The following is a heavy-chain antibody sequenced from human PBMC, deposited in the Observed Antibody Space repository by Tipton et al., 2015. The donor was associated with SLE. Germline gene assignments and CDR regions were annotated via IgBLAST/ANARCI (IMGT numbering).Heavy chain of an antibody. CDR3: VSSGDLLGSFDV. J-gene: IGHJ3*01. V-gene: IGHV4-31*03. D-gene: IGHD2-21*01. Sequence: TLSLTCTVSGVSVSSGGYYWNWIRQHPEKGLEWIGCIHSRGSTYYTPSLKSRLIISVHTSNNQFSLQLSSVTAADTALYYCVSSGDLLGSFDVWGPGTVVSVS. CDR2: IHSRGST. CDR1: GVSVSSGGYY.